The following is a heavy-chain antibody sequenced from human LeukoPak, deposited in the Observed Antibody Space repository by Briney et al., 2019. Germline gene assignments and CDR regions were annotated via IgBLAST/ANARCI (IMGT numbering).Heavy chain of an antibody. CDR3: ARNLGATGPHDAFDI. D-gene: IGHD1-26*01. CDR1: GFTVSSNY. J-gene: IGHJ3*02. CDR2: IYSGDSV. Sequence: GGSRRLSCAASGFTVSSNYMSWVRQAPGKGLEWVSVIYSGDSVYYADSVKGRFTISRDNSKNTLYLQMNSLRAEDTAVYYCARNLGATGPHDAFDIWGQGTMVTVSS. V-gene: IGHV3-53*01.